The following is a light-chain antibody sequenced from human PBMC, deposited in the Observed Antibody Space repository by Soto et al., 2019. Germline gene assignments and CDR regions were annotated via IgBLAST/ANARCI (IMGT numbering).Light chain of an antibody. CDR1: NIGVKS. CDR3: QVWDSSSDRYV. CDR2: YDS. Sequence: YELTQPPSVSVAPGKTASITCGGNNIGVKSVHWYQQKPGQAPVLVIYYDSDRPSGIPERFSGSNSGNTATLTISRVEAGDEADYLCQVWDSSSDRYVFGTGTKLTVL. V-gene: IGLV3-21*04. J-gene: IGLJ1*01.